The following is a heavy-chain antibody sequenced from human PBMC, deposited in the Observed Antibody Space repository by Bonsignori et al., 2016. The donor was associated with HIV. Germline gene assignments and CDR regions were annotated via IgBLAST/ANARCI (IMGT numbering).Heavy chain of an antibody. D-gene: IGHD3-22*01. J-gene: IGHJ4*02. Sequence: WIRQPPGKGLEWIGYIYYSGSTNYNPSLKSRVTISVDTSKNQFSLKLSSVTAADTAVYYCARAPYYYDSSGYLYYFDYWGQGTLVTVSS. CDR3: ARAPYYYDSSGYLYYFDY. V-gene: IGHV4-59*01. CDR2: IYYSGST.